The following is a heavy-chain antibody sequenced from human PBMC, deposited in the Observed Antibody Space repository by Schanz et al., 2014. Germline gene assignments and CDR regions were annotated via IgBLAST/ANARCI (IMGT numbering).Heavy chain of an antibody. CDR2: IYSSGST. J-gene: IGHJ1*01. D-gene: IGHD2-2*01. V-gene: IGHV3-53*01. Sequence: DVQLVDSGGGLVQPGGSLRLSCAASGFTVSNSYIHWVRQAPGKGLEWVSTIYSSGSTYYADSVRGRFTISRDNSRKTLYLQMNSLRADDTALYYCARDTAQSCIGPSCFEYFQHWGQGALVTVSS. CDR3: ARDTAQSCIGPSCFEYFQH. CDR1: GFTVSNSY.